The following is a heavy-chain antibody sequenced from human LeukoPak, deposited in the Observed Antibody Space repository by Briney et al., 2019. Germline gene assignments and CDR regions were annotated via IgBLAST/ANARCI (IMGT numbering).Heavy chain of an antibody. Sequence: GESLKISCKGSGYSFTNYWISWVRQMPGKGLEWMGRIDPADSYINYSPSFQGHVTISTDKSISTTYLQWSSLKASDTAMYYCARLGSWSPNWFDAWGQGTLVTVSS. CDR2: IDPADSYI. J-gene: IGHJ5*02. CDR1: GYSFTNYW. D-gene: IGHD6-13*01. CDR3: ARLGSWSPNWFDA. V-gene: IGHV5-10-1*01.